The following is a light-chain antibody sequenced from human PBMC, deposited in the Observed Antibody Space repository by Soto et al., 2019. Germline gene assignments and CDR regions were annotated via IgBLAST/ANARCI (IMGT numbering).Light chain of an antibody. CDR2: EVS. CDR1: SSDVGGYNY. Sequence: QSALTQPPSASGSPGQSVTISCTGTSSDVGGYNYVSLYQQHPGKAPKLMIYEVSKRPSGVPDRFSGSKSGNTASLTVSGLQAEDEADYYGSSYAGSNNLGVFGGGTQLTVL. CDR3: SSYAGSNNLGV. V-gene: IGLV2-8*01. J-gene: IGLJ2*01.